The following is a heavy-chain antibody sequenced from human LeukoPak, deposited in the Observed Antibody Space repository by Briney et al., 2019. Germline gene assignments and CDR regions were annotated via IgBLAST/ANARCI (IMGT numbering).Heavy chain of an antibody. CDR1: GYTFTCYY. Sequence: ASVKVSCKASGYTFTCYYMHWVRQAPGQGLEWMGWINPNSGGTNYAQKFQGRVTMTRDMSTSTVYMELSSLRSEDTAVYYCAREDPLLWFGELSTWGQGTLVTVSS. V-gene: IGHV1-2*02. J-gene: IGHJ5*02. CDR2: INPNSGGT. CDR3: AREDPLLWFGELST. D-gene: IGHD3-10*01.